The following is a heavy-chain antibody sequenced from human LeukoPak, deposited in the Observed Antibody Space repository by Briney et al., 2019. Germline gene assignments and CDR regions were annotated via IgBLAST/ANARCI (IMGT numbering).Heavy chain of an antibody. J-gene: IGHJ5*02. CDR1: GGSFSGYY. V-gene: IGHV4-34*01. Sequence: PSETLSLTCAVYGGSFSGYYWSWIRQPPGKGLEWIGEINQSGSTNYNPSLKSRVTISVDTSKNQFSLKLSSVTAADTAVYYCARGAEYDYVWGSYRLGWFDPWGQGTLVTVSS. CDR2: INQSGST. CDR3: ARGAEYDYVWGSYRLGWFDP. D-gene: IGHD3-16*02.